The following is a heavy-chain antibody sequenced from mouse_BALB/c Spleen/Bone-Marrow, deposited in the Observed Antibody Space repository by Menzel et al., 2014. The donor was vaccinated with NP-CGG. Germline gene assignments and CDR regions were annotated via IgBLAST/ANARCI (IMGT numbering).Heavy chain of an antibody. CDR2: IDPANGNT. CDR1: GFNIKDSY. D-gene: IGHD2-14*01. J-gene: IGHJ3*01. Sequence: VQLQQSGAELVKPAASVRLSCTASGFNIKDSYMHWVEQRPEQGLEWIGGIDPANGNTKYGPKFQGKATIALDTSSNTAYLQLSSLTSEDSGGGVCARRGDRYEAWFPYWGQGTLVTVSA. V-gene: IGHV14-3*02. CDR3: ARRGDRYEAWFPY.